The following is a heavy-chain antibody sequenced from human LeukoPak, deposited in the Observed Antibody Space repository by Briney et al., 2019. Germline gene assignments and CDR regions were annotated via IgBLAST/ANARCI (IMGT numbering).Heavy chain of an antibody. Sequence: PGGSLRLSCAASGFTFSDHSMSWIRQAPGKGLEWFSYISSGAFTIYYTDSVRARFTISRDNTKNSLYLQMNSLRAEDTAVYYCARGHYDYYYYLDVWGKGTTVTVSS. V-gene: IGHV3-11*01. J-gene: IGHJ6*03. CDR1: GFTFSDHS. D-gene: IGHD2-21*02. CDR3: ARGHYDYYYYLDV. CDR2: ISSGAFTI.